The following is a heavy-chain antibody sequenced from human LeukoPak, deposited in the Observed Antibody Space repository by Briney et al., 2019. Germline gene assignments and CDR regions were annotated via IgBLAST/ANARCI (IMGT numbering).Heavy chain of an antibody. Sequence: SETLSLTCTVSGGSISSYYWSWIRQPAGKGLEWIGRIYSSGSTNYNPSLKSRVTLSVDTSKNQFYLKLSSVTAADTAVYYCARDHFYYGSGSYSDYWGQGTLVTVSS. CDR2: IYSSGST. CDR1: GGSISSYY. CDR3: ARDHFYYGSGSYSDY. D-gene: IGHD3-10*01. J-gene: IGHJ4*02. V-gene: IGHV4-4*07.